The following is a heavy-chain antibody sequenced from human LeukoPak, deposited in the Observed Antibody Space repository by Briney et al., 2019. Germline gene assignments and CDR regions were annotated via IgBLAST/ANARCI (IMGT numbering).Heavy chain of an antibody. CDR1: GFTFSSYG. D-gene: IGHD2-15*01. Sequence: PGGSLRLSCTASGFTFSSYGMHWVRQAPGKGLEWVSGISWNSGSIGYADSVKGRFTISRDNAKNSLYLQMNSLRAEDTALYYCAKGAVGYCSGGSCYFDYWGQGTLVTVSS. CDR2: ISWNSGSI. CDR3: AKGAVGYCSGGSCYFDY. J-gene: IGHJ4*02. V-gene: IGHV3-9*01.